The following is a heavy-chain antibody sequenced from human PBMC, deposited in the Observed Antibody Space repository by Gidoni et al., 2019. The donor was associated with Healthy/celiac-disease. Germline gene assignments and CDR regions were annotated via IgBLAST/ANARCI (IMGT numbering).Heavy chain of an antibody. CDR3: SALNYYGMDV. V-gene: IGHV1-46*01. CDR2: INPSGGST. J-gene: IGHJ6*02. Sequence: QVQLVQSGAEVKKPGASVKVSCKSSGYTFTSYYMHWVRQAPGQGLEWMGIINPSGGSTSYAQKFQGRVTMTRDTSTSTVYMELSSLRSEDTAVYYCSALNYYGMDVWGQGTTVTVSS. CDR1: GYTFTSYY.